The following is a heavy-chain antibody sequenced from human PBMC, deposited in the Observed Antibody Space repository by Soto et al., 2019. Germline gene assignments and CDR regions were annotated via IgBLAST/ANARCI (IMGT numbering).Heavy chain of an antibody. CDR2: IYYSGST. D-gene: IGHD6-13*01. Sequence: SETLSLTCTVSGGSVSSGSYYWSWIRQPPGKGLEWIGYIYYSGSTNYNPSLKSRVTISVDTSKNQFSLKLSSVTAADTAVYYCARGEQQLVGSYYFDYWGQGTLVTVS. J-gene: IGHJ4*02. CDR3: ARGEQQLVGSYYFDY. CDR1: GGSVSSGSYY. V-gene: IGHV4-61*01.